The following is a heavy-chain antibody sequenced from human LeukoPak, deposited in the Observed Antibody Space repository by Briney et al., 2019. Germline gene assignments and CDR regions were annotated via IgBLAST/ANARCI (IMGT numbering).Heavy chain of an antibody. J-gene: IGHJ4*02. Sequence: GGSLRLSCAASGFTFSDYYMSWIRQAPGKGLEWVSYISSSGSTIYYADSVKGRFTISRDNSKNTLYLQMNSLRAEDTAVYYCAKDLGGSSKTGFDYWGQGTLVTVSS. D-gene: IGHD1-1*01. CDR2: ISSSGSTI. CDR1: GFTFSDYY. V-gene: IGHV3-11*01. CDR3: AKDLGGSSKTGFDY.